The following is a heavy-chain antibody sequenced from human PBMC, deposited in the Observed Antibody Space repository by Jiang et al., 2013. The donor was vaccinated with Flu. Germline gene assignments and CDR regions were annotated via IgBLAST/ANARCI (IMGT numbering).Heavy chain of an antibody. CDR3: ARESIETFDI. Sequence: LLKPSETLSLTCAVYGGSFSGYYWSWIRQPPGKGLEWIGEINHSGSTNYNPSLKSRVTISVDTSKNQFSLKLSSVTAADTAVYYCARESIETFDIWGQGTMVTVSS. CDR2: INHSGST. D-gene: IGHD6-6*01. CDR1: GGSFSGYY. J-gene: IGHJ3*02. V-gene: IGHV4-34*01.